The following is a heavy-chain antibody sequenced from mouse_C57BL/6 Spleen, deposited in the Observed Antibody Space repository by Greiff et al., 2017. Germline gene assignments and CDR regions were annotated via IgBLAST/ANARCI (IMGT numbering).Heavy chain of an antibody. CDR3: ARRYRNYAMDY. D-gene: IGHD2-12*01. CDR1: GYTFTSYW. Sequence: QVQLQQPGAELVMPGASVKLSCKASGYTFTSYWMHWVKQRPGQGLEWIGEIDPSDSYTNYNQKFKGKSTLTVDKSSSTAYMQLSGLTSEDSAVYYCARRYRNYAMDYWGQGTSVTVSS. J-gene: IGHJ4*01. V-gene: IGHV1-69*01. CDR2: IDPSDSYT.